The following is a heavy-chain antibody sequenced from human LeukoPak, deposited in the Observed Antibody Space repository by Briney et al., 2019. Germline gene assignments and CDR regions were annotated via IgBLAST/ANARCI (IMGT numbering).Heavy chain of an antibody. J-gene: IGHJ5*02. D-gene: IGHD6-19*01. CDR3: VRVAVAGNLNNWFDP. Sequence: PGGSLRLSCAASGFTVSSNSMSWVRQAPGKGLEWVSAISGGGGSTYYADSVKGRFTISRDNSKNTLYLQMNSLRAEDTAVYYCVRVAVAGNLNNWFDPWGQGTLVTVSS. CDR1: GFTVSSNS. V-gene: IGHV3-23*01. CDR2: ISGGGGST.